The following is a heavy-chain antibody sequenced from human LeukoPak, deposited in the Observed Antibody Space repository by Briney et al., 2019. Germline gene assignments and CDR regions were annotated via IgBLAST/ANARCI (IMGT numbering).Heavy chain of an antibody. D-gene: IGHD1-26*01. Sequence: GSSVKVSCKASGGTFRTFTITWVRQGPGQGFEWMGGIIPMFDTPTYAQKFQGRVTFTADEATNTAYMQLSSLRSEDTAVYYCAKELDGSDGYWGQGTLVTVS. CDR1: GGTFRTFT. CDR3: AKELDGSDGY. J-gene: IGHJ4*02. V-gene: IGHV1-69*01. CDR2: IIPMFDTP.